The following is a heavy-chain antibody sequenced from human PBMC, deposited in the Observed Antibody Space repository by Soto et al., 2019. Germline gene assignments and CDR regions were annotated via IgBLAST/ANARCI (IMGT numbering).Heavy chain of an antibody. CDR2: INPSGGST. D-gene: IGHD6-13*01. Sequence: QVQLVQSGAEVKKPGASVKVSCKASGYTFTSYYMHWVRQAPGQGLEWMGIINPSGGSTSYAQKFQGRVTMTRDTSASTVYMELSSLRSEDTAVYYCARVGIAAQIDYWGQGTLVTVSS. J-gene: IGHJ4*02. V-gene: IGHV1-46*01. CDR1: GYTFTSYY. CDR3: ARVGIAAQIDY.